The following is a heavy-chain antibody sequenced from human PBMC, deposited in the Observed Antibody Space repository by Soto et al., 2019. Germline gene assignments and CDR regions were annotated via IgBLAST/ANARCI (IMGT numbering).Heavy chain of an antibody. CDR3: AKGYCSGGSCSIYFDY. CDR1: GITFRTYG. D-gene: IGHD2-15*01. Sequence: PGGSLRLSCAASGITFRTYGMHWVRQAPGKGLEWVAVISYDGSNKYYVDSVKGRFTISRDNSKNTLYLQMNSLRAEDTAVYYCAKGYCSGGSCSIYFDYWGQGTLVTVSS. CDR2: ISYDGSNK. J-gene: IGHJ4*02. V-gene: IGHV3-30*18.